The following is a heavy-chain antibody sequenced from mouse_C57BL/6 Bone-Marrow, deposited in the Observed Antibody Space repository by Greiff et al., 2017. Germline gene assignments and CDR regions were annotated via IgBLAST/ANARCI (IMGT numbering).Heavy chain of an antibody. CDR1: GYTFTSYW. D-gene: IGHD1-1*01. V-gene: IGHV1-55*01. CDR3: ARDEYYGSSYDYFDD. J-gene: IGHJ2*01. Sequence: QVQLQQPGAELVKPGASVKVSCKASGYTFTSYWIAWVKQRPGQGLEWIGEIYPGSGSTNYNEKFKGKATLTADTSSSTAYMQLSSLTSEDSAVYYCARDEYYGSSYDYFDDWGKGTTLTVSS. CDR2: IYPGSGST.